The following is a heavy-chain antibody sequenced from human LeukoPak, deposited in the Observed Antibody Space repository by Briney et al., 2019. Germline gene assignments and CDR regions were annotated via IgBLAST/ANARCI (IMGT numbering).Heavy chain of an antibody. V-gene: IGHV3-73*01. Sequence: GGSLRLSCAASGFTFSGSAMHWVRQASGKGLEWVGRIRSKANSYATAYAASVKGRFTISRDDSKNTAYLQMNSLKTEDTAVYYCTRSFKHSGSYYYYYYMDVWGKGTTVTVSS. D-gene: IGHD1-26*01. CDR3: TRSFKHSGSYYYYYYMDV. CDR2: IRSKANSYAT. J-gene: IGHJ6*03. CDR1: GFTFSGSA.